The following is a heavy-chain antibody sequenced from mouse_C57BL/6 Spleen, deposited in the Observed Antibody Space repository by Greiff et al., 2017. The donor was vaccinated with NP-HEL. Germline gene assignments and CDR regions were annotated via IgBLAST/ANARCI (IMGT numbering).Heavy chain of an antibody. J-gene: IGHJ3*01. Sequence: VKLQQPGAELVKPGASVKLSCKASGYTFTSYWMHWVKQRPGQGLEWIGMIHPNSGSTNYNEKFKSKATLTVDKSSSTAYMQLSSLTSEDSAVYYCARSTYYSTFAYWGQGTLVTVSA. D-gene: IGHD2-5*01. CDR1: GYTFTSYW. CDR3: ARSTYYSTFAY. V-gene: IGHV1-64*01. CDR2: IHPNSGST.